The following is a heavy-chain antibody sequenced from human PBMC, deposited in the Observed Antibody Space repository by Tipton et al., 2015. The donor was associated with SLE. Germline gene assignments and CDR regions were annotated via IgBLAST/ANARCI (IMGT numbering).Heavy chain of an antibody. V-gene: IGHV3-21*01. D-gene: IGHD2-2*01. Sequence: SLRLSCAASGFTFSNCWMSWVRQTPGKGLEWVSAISGSDSHTYYADSVKGRFTISRDNAKNSLYLQMNSLRDEDTAVYYCARDIVVVPAASYFDYWGQGTLVTVSS. CDR1: GFTFSNCW. CDR3: ARDIVVVPAASYFDY. CDR2: ISGSDSHT. J-gene: IGHJ4*02.